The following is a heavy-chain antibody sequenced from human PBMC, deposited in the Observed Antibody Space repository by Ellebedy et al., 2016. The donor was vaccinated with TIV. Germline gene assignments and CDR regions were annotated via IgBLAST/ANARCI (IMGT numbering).Heavy chain of an antibody. D-gene: IGHD3-3*01. J-gene: IGHJ6*03. CDR3: ARSSYYDFWSGYYRYYYYYMDV. CDR2: IKSDGSDK. CDR1: GFTFSTYW. Sequence: GGSLRLXXAASGFTFSTYWMSWVRQAPGKGLEWVANIKSDGSDKYYVDSVKGRFTISRDNAKNSLYLQMNSLRAEDTAVYYCARSSYYDFWSGYYRYYYYYMDVWGKGTTVTVSS. V-gene: IGHV3-7*01.